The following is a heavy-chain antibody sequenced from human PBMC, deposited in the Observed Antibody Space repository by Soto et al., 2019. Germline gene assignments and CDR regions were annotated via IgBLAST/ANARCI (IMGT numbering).Heavy chain of an antibody. CDR2: IYPGDSDS. D-gene: IGHD1-26*01. J-gene: IGHJ4*02. Sequence: GESLKISCTASGYSFITYWIGWVRQMPGKGLEWLGVIYPGDSDSRYSPSFQGLVTISADKSVSTACLQWSSLRASDTAMYYCARLVGATTSGFDYWGQGTLVTVSS. CDR1: GYSFITYW. V-gene: IGHV5-51*01. CDR3: ARLVGATTSGFDY.